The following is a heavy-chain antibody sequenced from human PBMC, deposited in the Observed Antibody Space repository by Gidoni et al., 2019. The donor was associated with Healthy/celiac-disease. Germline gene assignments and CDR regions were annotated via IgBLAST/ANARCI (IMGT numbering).Heavy chain of an antibody. CDR3: AGTMIVAYYYYYYMDV. J-gene: IGHJ6*03. D-gene: IGHD3-22*01. CDR1: EGSFSGYY. Sequence: QVQLQTWGAGLLKPSETLSLTCAVNEGSFSGYYWSWISQPPGKGLEWIGEINNSGSTNYNPSLKSRVTISVDTSKNQFSLKLRSVTAADTAVYYCAGTMIVAYYYYYYMDVWGKGTTVTVSS. V-gene: IGHV4-34*01. CDR2: INNSGST.